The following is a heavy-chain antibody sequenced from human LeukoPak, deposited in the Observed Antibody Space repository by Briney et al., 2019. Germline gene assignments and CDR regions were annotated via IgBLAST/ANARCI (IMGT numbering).Heavy chain of an antibody. CDR3: AREGYCTNGVCPRRPLNEDY. CDR1: GFTFSSYA. V-gene: IGHV3-23*01. CDR2: ISGSDGST. J-gene: IGHJ4*02. D-gene: IGHD2-8*01. Sequence: ETGGSLRLSCAASGFTFSSYAMSWVRQAPGKGLEWVSAISGSDGSTYYADSVKGRFTISRDNSKNTLYLQMNSLRAEDTAVYYCAREGYCTNGVCPRRPLNEDYWGQGTLVTVSS.